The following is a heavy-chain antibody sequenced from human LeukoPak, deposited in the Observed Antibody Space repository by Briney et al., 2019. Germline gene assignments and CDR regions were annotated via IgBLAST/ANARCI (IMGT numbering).Heavy chain of an antibody. CDR3: ARVYDYGDYHDAFDI. J-gene: IGHJ3*02. D-gene: IGHD4-17*01. CDR1: GGSISSYY. V-gene: IGHV4-59*01. CDR2: IYYSGST. Sequence: KASETLPLTCTVSGGSISSYYWSWIRQPPGKGLEWIGYIYYSGSTNYNPSLKSRVTISVDTSKNQFSLKLSSVTAADTAVYYCARVYDYGDYHDAFDIWGQGTMVTVSS.